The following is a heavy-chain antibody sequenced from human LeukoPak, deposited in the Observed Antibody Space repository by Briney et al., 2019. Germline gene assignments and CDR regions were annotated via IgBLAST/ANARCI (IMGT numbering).Heavy chain of an antibody. D-gene: IGHD3-22*01. J-gene: IGHJ3*02. V-gene: IGHV3-21*01. CDR2: ISSSSSYI. Sequence: GGSLRLSCAASGFTFSSYSMNWVRQAPGKGLEWVSSISSSSSYIYYADSVKGRFTISRDNAKNSLYLQMNSLRAEDTAVYYCARDDSGYYYLGAFDIWGQGTMVTVSS. CDR3: ARDDSGYYYLGAFDI. CDR1: GFTFSSYS.